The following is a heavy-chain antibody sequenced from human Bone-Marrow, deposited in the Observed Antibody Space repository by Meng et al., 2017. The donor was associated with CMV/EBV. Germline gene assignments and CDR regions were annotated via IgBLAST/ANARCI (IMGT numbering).Heavy chain of an antibody. J-gene: IGHJ5*02. CDR1: GYTFIGYY. CDR2: INPNSGDT. Sequence: SGYTFIGYYVHWVRQAPGQGLEWMGWINPNSGDTNYAQKFQGRVTMTRDTSISTAYMELSRLRSDDTAVYYCARDHPDCSSTNGYTWGLGTLVTVSS. D-gene: IGHD2-2*01. V-gene: IGHV1-2*02. CDR3: ARDHPDCSSTNGYT.